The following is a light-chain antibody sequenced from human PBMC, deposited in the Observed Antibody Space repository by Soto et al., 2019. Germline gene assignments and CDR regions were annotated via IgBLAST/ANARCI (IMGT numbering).Light chain of an antibody. CDR3: QQYHSWPPRT. J-gene: IGKJ1*01. Sequence: EIGMTQSPTILSVSPGERATLSCGASQSVSSNLAWYQQKPGQAPRLLIYGVYTRAPGIPARFSGSGSGTEFTLTISSLQSEDFAVYSCQQYHSWPPRTFGQGTKLDIK. CDR1: QSVSSN. V-gene: IGKV3D-15*01. CDR2: GVY.